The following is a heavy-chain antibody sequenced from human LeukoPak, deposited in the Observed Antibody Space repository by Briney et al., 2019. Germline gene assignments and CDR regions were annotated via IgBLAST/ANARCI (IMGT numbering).Heavy chain of an antibody. V-gene: IGHV1-8*01. CDR3: ARGRLSTSGWYKGDY. CDR1: GYTFTRYD. D-gene: IGHD6-19*01. J-gene: IGHJ4*02. CDR2: MNPKSANT. Sequence: ASVKVSCKASGYTFTRYDINWVRQATGQGLEWMGWMNPKSANTGYAQKFQGRVTMTRNTSINTAYMELSSLTSEDTAVYYCARGRLSTSGWYKGDYWGQGTLVTVSS.